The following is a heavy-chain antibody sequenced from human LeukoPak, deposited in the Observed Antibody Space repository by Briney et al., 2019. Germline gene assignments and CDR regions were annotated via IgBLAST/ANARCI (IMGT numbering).Heavy chain of an antibody. CDR2: INSDGSST. D-gene: IGHD4-4*01. CDR3: ARACGSTTVIDYTLEYYYGMDV. CDR1: GFTFSSYW. Sequence: PGGSLRLSCAASGFTFSSYWMHWVRQAPGKGLVWVSRINSDGSSTSYADSVKGRFAISRDNAKNTLYLQMNSLRAEDTAVYYCARACGSTTVIDYTLEYYYGMDVWGQGTTVTVSS. J-gene: IGHJ6*02. V-gene: IGHV3-74*01.